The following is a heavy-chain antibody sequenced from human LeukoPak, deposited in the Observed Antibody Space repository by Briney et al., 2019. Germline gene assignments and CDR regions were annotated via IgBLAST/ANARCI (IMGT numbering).Heavy chain of an antibody. CDR3: VRGSSDWNGMDV. V-gene: IGHV3-74*01. Sequence: GGSLRLSCAASGFTFSNHWMHWVRQVPGKGLVSVSRIHIDENRKTYADSVKGRFTISRDNAKNTLYLQMNGLGVEDTAVYYCVRGSSDWNGMDVWGQGTTVTVSS. J-gene: IGHJ6*02. CDR1: GFTFSNHW. CDR2: IHIDENRK. D-gene: IGHD6-19*01.